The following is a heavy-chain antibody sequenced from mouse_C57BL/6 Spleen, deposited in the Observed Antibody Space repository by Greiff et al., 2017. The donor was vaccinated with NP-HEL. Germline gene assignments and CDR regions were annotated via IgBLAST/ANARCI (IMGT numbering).Heavy chain of an antibody. Sequence: EVQLQQSVAELVRPGASVKLSCTASGFNIKNTYMHWVKQRPEQGLEWIGRIDPANGNTKYAPKFQGKATITADTSSNTAYLQLSSLTSEDTAIYYCAPYYYGSSYAFAYWGQGTLVTVSA. V-gene: IGHV14-3*01. D-gene: IGHD1-1*01. J-gene: IGHJ3*01. CDR2: IDPANGNT. CDR1: GFNIKNTY. CDR3: APYYYGSSYAFAY.